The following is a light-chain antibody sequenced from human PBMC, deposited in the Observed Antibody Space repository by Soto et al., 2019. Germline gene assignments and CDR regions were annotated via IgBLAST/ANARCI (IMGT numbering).Light chain of an antibody. J-gene: IGKJ1*01. V-gene: IGKV3-20*01. CDR2: STS. CDR3: QQYGGSSWT. Sequence: EIVLTQSPDTLSLSPGERATLSCRASQSISISYLAWYQQQPGQAPRLLIYSTSTRATGIPDRFSGSGSGTDFTLTISKLEPGDFAVYYCQQYGGSSWTFGQGTKGDIK. CDR1: QSISISY.